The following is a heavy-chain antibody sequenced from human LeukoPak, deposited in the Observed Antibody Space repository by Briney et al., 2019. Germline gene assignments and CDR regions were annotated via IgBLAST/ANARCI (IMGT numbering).Heavy chain of an antibody. V-gene: IGHV3-23*01. D-gene: IGHD5-18*01. J-gene: IGHJ4*02. CDR2: ISGSGSGGST. CDR1: GFTFSSSA. Sequence: GGSLRLSCAASGFTFSSSAMSWVRQAPGKGLEWVSSISGSGSGGSTYYADSVKGRFTISRDNSKNTLYLQMNSLRAEDTAVYYCARDSSYGPGYWGQGTLVTVSS. CDR3: ARDSSYGPGY.